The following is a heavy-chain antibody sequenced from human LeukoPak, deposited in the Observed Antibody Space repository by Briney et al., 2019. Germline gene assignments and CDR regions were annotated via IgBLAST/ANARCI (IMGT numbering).Heavy chain of an antibody. J-gene: IGHJ4*02. Sequence: ASVKVSCKASGYTFPTYGISWVRQVPGQGLEWMGWISACNGNTNYAQKLQGRVTMTTDTSTSTAYMELRSLRSDDTAVYYCASASYDSSGPSGYYWGQGTLVTVSS. CDR2: ISACNGNT. CDR3: ASASYDSSGPSGYY. D-gene: IGHD3-22*01. V-gene: IGHV1-18*01. CDR1: GYTFPTYG.